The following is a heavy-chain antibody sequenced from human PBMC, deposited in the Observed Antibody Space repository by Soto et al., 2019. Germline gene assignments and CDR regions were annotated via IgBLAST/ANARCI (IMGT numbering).Heavy chain of an antibody. D-gene: IGHD2-8*01. CDR3: AKKGLGSLKTFCSNSDCHYAFDL. CDR2: ISGGGDGT. J-gene: IGHJ3*01. CDR1: GFTFINYA. Sequence: EVQLLESGGGLVQPGGSLRLSCAASGFTFINYAMIWVRQAPGKGLEWVSTISGGGDGTYYADSVKGHFTISRDNSKNPLYLQMNSLRAEDTAISYCAKKGLGSLKTFCSNSDCHYAFDLWGQGTVVTVSS. V-gene: IGHV3-23*01.